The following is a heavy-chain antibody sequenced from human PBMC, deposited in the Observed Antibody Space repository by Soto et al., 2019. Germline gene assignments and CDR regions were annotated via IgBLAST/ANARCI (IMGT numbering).Heavy chain of an antibody. V-gene: IGHV4-59*01. D-gene: IGHD3-22*01. J-gene: IGHJ4*02. CDR2: IYHSGST. CDR3: ARGYKYDRFLI. CDR1: GASISSYY. Sequence: PSETLSLTCTVSGASISSYYWSWIRQPPGKGLEWIGYIYHSGSTNSNPSLKSRVTISLDTSKNQFSLKLSSVTAADTAVYYCARGYKYDRFLIWGQGTLVTVSS.